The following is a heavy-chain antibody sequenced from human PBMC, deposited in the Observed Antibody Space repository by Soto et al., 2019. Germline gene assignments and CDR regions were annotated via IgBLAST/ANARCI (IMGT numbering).Heavy chain of an antibody. Sequence: QVHLQESGPGLVKPSETMSLTCTASGDSIRNFYWNWVRQFPGKGLEWIGHIYNGERTNYNPSLTSRVTISVDTSKNQFSLKLSSVTVADTAVYYCAPTTGWPGFDYWGQGTLVAVSS. J-gene: IGHJ4*02. D-gene: IGHD6-19*01. CDR1: GDSIRNFY. CDR2: IYNGERT. CDR3: APTTGWPGFDY. V-gene: IGHV4-59*01.